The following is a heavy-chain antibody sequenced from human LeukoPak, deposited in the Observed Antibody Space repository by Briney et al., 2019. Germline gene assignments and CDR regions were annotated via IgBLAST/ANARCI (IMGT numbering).Heavy chain of an antibody. CDR1: GYTFTGYY. Sequence: ASVKVSCKASGYTFTGYYMHWVRQAPGQGLEWMGRMNPNSGGTNYAQKFQGRVTMTRDTSISTAYMELSRLRSDDTAVYYCARDRDYYDSSGYYYYFDYWGQGTLVTVSS. J-gene: IGHJ4*02. CDR2: MNPNSGGT. V-gene: IGHV1-2*06. D-gene: IGHD3-22*01. CDR3: ARDRDYYDSSGYYYYFDY.